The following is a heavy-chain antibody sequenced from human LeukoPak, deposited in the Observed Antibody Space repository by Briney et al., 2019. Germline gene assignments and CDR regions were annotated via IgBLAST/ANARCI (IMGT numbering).Heavy chain of an antibody. D-gene: IGHD3-22*01. CDR2: INHSGST. CDR3: ARWQFILVDDSSGYYSH. CDR1: GGSFSGYY. V-gene: IGHV4-34*01. J-gene: IGHJ4*02. Sequence: ASETLSLTCAVYGGSFSGYYWSWIRQPPGKGLEWIGEINHSGSTNYNPSLKSRVIISVDTSKNQFSLKLSSVTAADTAVYYCARWQFILVDDSSGYYSHWGQGTLVTVSS.